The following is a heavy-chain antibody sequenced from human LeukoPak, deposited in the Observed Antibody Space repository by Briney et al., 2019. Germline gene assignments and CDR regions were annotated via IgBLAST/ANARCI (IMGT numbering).Heavy chain of an antibody. V-gene: IGHV4-59*08. Sequence: SETLSLTCAVSGRSISSFYWSRVRQPPGKGLEWIGYVFYTGDTNTKPSHKCRITMSLDTTKNQPALRLTSVTAADTAVYYCARHPFATPFDHWGRGTLVTVSS. CDR3: ARHPFATPFDH. J-gene: IGHJ4*02. CDR2: VFYTGDT. CDR1: GRSISSFY. D-gene: IGHD2-15*01.